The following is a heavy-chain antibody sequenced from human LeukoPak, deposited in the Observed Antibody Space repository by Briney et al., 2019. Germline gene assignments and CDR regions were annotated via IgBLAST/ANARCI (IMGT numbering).Heavy chain of an antibody. CDR3: ARTGAPRGGYYNGMDV. V-gene: IGHV7-4-1*02. Sequence: ASVNVSCTASGYTFTTYIINWVRQAPGQGLEWMGWISTTTGHPAYAQGFTGRFVFSLDTSISTAYLQISSLKTEDTAVYYCARTGAPRGGYYNGMDVWGQGTTITVSS. CDR1: GYTFTTYI. D-gene: IGHD3-10*01. CDR2: ISTTTGHP. J-gene: IGHJ6*02.